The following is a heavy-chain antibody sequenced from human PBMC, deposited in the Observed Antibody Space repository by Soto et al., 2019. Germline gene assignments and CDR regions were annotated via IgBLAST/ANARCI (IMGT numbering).Heavy chain of an antibody. D-gene: IGHD2-2*01. CDR2: IIPIFGTA. V-gene: IGHV1-69*06. CDR3: ASCTSFSLPHNWFYP. Sequence: QVQLVQSGAEVKKPGSSVKVSCKASGGTFSSYAISWVRQAPGQGLEWMGGIIPIFGTANYAQKFQGRVKITADKSTSTAYMELSSLRSEDTAVYYCASCTSFSLPHNWFYPWGQGTLVTVYS. J-gene: IGHJ5*02. CDR1: GGTFSSYA.